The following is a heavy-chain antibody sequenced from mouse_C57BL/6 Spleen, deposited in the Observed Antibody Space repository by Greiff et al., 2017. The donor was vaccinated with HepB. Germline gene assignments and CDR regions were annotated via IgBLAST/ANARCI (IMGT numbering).Heavy chain of an antibody. Sequence: QVQLQQPGAELVKPGASVKLSCKASGYNFTSYWMHWVMQRPGQGLEWIGMIHPNSGSTNYNEKFKSKATLTVDKSSSTAYMQRSSLTAEDSAVYYCAREFYYYGVATRVYAMDYWGPGTSVTVSS. CDR2: IHPNSGST. D-gene: IGHD1-1*01. J-gene: IGHJ4*01. CDR3: AREFYYYGVATRVYAMDY. CDR1: GYNFTSYW. V-gene: IGHV1-64*01.